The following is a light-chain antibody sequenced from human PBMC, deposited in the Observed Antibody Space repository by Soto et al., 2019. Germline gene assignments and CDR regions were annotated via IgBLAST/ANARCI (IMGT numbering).Light chain of an antibody. J-gene: IGLJ3*02. Sequence: QPVLTQSPSASASLGXXXXLTCTLSSGHNSYAIAWHQQQPEKGPRYLMKLNSDGSHTKGDGIPDRFSGSSSGAERYLTISSLQSEDEADYYCQTWGTGIRVFGGGTKLTVL. CDR3: QTWGTGIRV. CDR2: LNSDGSH. V-gene: IGLV4-69*01. CDR1: SGHNSYA.